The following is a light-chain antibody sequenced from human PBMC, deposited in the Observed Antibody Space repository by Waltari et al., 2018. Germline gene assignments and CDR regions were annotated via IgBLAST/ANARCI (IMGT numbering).Light chain of an antibody. CDR1: QSISNS. V-gene: IGKV1-39*01. CDR2: AAF. Sequence: DIQMTQSPSSLSASAGDRVTITCRASQSISNSLNWYQQKPGKAPKVLIFAAFSLQSGVPSRFSGSGSGTDFTLTISRLQPEDFATYYCQQSYTTPLTFGGGTKVDIK. J-gene: IGKJ4*01. CDR3: QQSYTTPLT.